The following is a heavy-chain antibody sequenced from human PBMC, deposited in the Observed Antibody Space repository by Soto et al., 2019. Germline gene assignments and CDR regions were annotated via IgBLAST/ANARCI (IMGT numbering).Heavy chain of an antibody. Sequence: GGSLRLSCAASGFTFSSYSMNWVRQAPGKGLEWVSSISSSSSYIYYADSVKGRFTMSRDNVKNSLYLQMNSLRAEDTAVYYCARGVGSAYPRLQRVFQHWGQGTLVTVSS. CDR1: GFTFSSYS. D-gene: IGHD3-10*01. J-gene: IGHJ1*01. CDR3: ARGVGSAYPRLQRVFQH. V-gene: IGHV3-21*01. CDR2: ISSSSSYI.